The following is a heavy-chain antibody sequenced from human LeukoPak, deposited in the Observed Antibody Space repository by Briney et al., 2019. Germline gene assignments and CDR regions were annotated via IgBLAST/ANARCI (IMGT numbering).Heavy chain of an antibody. CDR1: GFTFNSYS. J-gene: IGHJ5*02. D-gene: IGHD6-6*01. V-gene: IGHV3-21*01. Sequence: PGGSLRLSCAASGFTFNSYSMNWVRQAPGKGLEWVSSISGSRSYIYYADSVKGRFTISRDNAKNSLYLQMNSLRAEDTAVYYCARDLLAARPGWFDPWGQGTLVTVSS. CDR2: ISGSRSYI. CDR3: ARDLLAARPGWFDP.